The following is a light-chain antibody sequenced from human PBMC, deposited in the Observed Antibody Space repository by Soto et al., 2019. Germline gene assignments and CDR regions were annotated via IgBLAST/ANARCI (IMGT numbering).Light chain of an antibody. CDR2: EGS. Sequence: QSALTQPASVSGSPGQSITISCTGTSSDVGSYNLVSWYQQHPGKAPKLMIYEGSKRPSGVSNRFSVSKSGNTASLTISGFQAEDEADYYCCSYAGSYVFGTGTKLTVL. CDR3: CSYAGSYV. V-gene: IGLV2-23*01. CDR1: SSDVGSYNL. J-gene: IGLJ1*01.